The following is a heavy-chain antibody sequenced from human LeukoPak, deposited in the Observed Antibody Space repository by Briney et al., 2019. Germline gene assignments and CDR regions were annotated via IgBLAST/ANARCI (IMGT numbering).Heavy chain of an antibody. Sequence: KSGGSLRLSCAASGFTFSSYSMNWVRQAPGKGLEWVSSISSSSSYIYYADSVKGRFTVSRDNAKNSLYLQVNSLRAEDTAVYYCARDLGFDYWGQGTLVTVSS. CDR1: GFTFSSYS. V-gene: IGHV3-21*01. D-gene: IGHD7-27*01. CDR2: ISSSSSYI. J-gene: IGHJ4*02. CDR3: ARDLGFDY.